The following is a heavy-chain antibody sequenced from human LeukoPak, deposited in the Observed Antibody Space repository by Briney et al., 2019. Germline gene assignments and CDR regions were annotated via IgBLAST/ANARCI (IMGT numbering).Heavy chain of an antibody. CDR1: GYTFTGYY. Sequence: GASVKVSCKASGYTFTGYYMHWVRQAPGQGLEWMGWISAYNGNTNYAQKLQGRVTMTTDTSTSTAYMELRSLRSDDTAVYYCARTPWGYYFDYWGQGTLVTVSS. CDR2: ISAYNGNT. D-gene: IGHD3-16*01. V-gene: IGHV1-18*04. J-gene: IGHJ4*02. CDR3: ARTPWGYYFDY.